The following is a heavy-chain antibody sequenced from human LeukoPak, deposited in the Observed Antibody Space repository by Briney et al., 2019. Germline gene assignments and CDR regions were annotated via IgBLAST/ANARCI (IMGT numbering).Heavy chain of an antibody. CDR1: GGTFSSYA. CDR3: ARGPMATIPFDY. V-gene: IGHV1-69*05. D-gene: IGHD5-24*01. CDR2: IIPIFGTA. Sequence: ASVKVSCKASGGTFSSYAISWVRQAPGQGLEWMGGIIPIFGTANYAQKFQGRVTITTDESTSTAYMELSSLRSEDTAVYYCARGPMATIPFDYWGQGTLVTVSS. J-gene: IGHJ4*02.